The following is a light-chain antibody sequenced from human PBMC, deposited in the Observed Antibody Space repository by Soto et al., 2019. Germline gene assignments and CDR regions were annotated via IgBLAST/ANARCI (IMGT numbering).Light chain of an antibody. J-gene: IGLJ2*01. CDR3: SSYAGSNNYVV. V-gene: IGLV2-8*01. CDR2: EVN. CDR1: SSDVGGYDR. Sequence: QSALTQPPSASGSPGQSVTISCTGTSSDVGGYDRVSWYQQHPGKVPKLMIYEVNKRPSGVPDRFSASKSGNTASLTVSGLQTEDEADYYCSSYAGSNNYVVFGGGTKLTVL.